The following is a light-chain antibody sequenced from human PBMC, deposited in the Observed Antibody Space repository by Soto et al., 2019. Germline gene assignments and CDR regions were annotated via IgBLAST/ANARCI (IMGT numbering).Light chain of an antibody. CDR3: NSYTTSDTHV. V-gene: IGLV2-14*01. CDR2: EVS. CDR1: SSVVGASNR. J-gene: IGLJ1*01. Sequence: SQPASVYWASGHSITVCCTGGSSVVGASNRVCWYHQHPANSAKVMFIEVSDGSYGVANLHTGSLTGETTSLTISGLQAEDEADYYCNSYTTSDTHVFGTGTKVT.